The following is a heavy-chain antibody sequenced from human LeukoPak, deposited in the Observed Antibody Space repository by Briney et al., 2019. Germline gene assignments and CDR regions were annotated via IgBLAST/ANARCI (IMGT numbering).Heavy chain of an antibody. CDR2: IYHSGST. CDR1: GYSISSGYY. CDR3: ARVYVEYQLRVFDY. Sequence: PETLSLTCTVSGYSISSGYYWGWIRQPPGKGLEWIGSIYHSGSTYYNPSLKSRVTISVDTSKTQFSLKLSSVTAADTAVYYCARVYVEYQLRVFDYWGQGTLVTVSS. V-gene: IGHV4-38-2*02. J-gene: IGHJ4*02. D-gene: IGHD2-2*01.